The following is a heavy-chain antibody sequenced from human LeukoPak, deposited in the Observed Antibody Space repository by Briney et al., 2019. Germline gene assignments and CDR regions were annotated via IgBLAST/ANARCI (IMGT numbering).Heavy chain of an antibody. J-gene: IGHJ4*02. CDR2: IYYSGST. CDR3: ARGRTSFDSSGTPSFDY. V-gene: IGHV4-39*07. Sequence: SETLSLTCTVSDGSISSSSYYWGWIRQPPGKGLEWIGSIYYSGSTYYNPSLKSRVTISVDTSKNQFSLKLSSVTAADTAVYYCARGRTSFDSSGTPSFDYWGQGTLVTVSS. CDR1: DGSISSSSYY. D-gene: IGHD6-19*01.